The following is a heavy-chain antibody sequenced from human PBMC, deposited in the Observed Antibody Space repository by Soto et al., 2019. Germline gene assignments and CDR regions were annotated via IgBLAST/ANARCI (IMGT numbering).Heavy chain of an antibody. J-gene: IGHJ6*02. Sequence: PGGSLRLSCAASGFTFSSYGMHWVRQAPGKGLEWVAVISYDGSNKYYADSVKGRFTISRDNSKNTLYLQMNSLRAEDTAVYYCAKDLVGGDSRTYNGMDVWGQGTTVTVSS. CDR2: ISYDGSNK. CDR1: GFTFSSYG. CDR3: AKDLVGGDSRTYNGMDV. V-gene: IGHV3-30*18. D-gene: IGHD2-2*01.